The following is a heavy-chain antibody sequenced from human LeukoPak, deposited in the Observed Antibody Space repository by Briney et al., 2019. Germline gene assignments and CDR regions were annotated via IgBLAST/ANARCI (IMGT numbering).Heavy chain of an antibody. CDR3: ARCEDIVVVPAAIDC. D-gene: IGHD2-2*01. V-gene: IGHV3-23*01. J-gene: IGHJ4*02. Sequence: GGSLRLSCAASGFTFISYALSWVRQAPGKGLEWVSTIRGSGGSTYYADSVQGRFTISRDNSENTLYLQMNSLRAEDTAIYYCARCEDIVVVPAAIDCWGQGTLVTVSS. CDR2: IRGSGGST. CDR1: GFTFISYA.